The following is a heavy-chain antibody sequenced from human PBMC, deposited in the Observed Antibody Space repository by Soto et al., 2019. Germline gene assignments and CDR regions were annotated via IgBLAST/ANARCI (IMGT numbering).Heavy chain of an antibody. D-gene: IGHD6-13*01. J-gene: IGHJ5*02. CDR2: ISYDGSNK. CDR3: AKVSGIAAAGNWFDP. Sequence: GGSLRLSCAASGFTFSSYGMHWVRQAPGKGLEWVAVISYDGSNKYYADSVKGRFTISRDNSKNTLYLQMNSLRAEDTAVYYCAKVSGIAAAGNWFDPWGQGTLVTVSS. CDR1: GFTFSSYG. V-gene: IGHV3-30*18.